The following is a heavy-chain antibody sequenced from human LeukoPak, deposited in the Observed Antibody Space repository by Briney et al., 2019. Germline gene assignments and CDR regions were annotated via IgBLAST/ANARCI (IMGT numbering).Heavy chain of an antibody. Sequence: GGSLRLSCTASGFTFGDYGMTWVRQAPGKGLEWISVIYGGGSTYHADAVKGRFTISRDSSKDVLYLHMHYLAVEDTAVYYCARPLPASRHYFDYWGQGTLVSVSS. V-gene: IGHV3-53*01. CDR2: IYGGGST. CDR3: ARPLPASRHYFDY. CDR1: GFTFGDYG. J-gene: IGHJ4*02.